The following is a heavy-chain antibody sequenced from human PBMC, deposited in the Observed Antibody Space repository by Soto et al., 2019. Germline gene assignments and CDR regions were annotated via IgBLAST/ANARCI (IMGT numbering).Heavy chain of an antibody. CDR2: ITPNTGGT. D-gene: IGHD6-25*01. V-gene: IGHV1-2*07. CDR3: ASINSGYGMDV. J-gene: IGHJ6*02. CDR1: GYTFTGYY. Sequence: QEQLVQSGAEVKKPGASVKVSCKASGYTFTGYYIHWVRQAPGQGLEWMGWITPNTGGTNYAHRFQGRVTVTRDTSINTAYMELSRLRSDDTAVYYCASINSGYGMDVWGQGTTVTVSS.